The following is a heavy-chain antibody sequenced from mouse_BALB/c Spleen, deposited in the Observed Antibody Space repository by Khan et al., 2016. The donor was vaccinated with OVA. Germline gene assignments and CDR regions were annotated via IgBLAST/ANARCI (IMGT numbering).Heavy chain of an antibody. CDR2: ISYSGRP. V-gene: IGHV3-2*02. Sequence: EVQLQESGPGLVKPSQSLSLTCTVTGYSITSGYGWNWIRQFPGNKLDWMGYISYSGRPKYSPTLKSRISITRDTSTNRYYLQLKSLTTEDTATYYWARTARIKYWGQGTTLTVSS. J-gene: IGHJ2*01. D-gene: IGHD1-2*01. CDR3: ARTARIKY. CDR1: GYSITSGYG.